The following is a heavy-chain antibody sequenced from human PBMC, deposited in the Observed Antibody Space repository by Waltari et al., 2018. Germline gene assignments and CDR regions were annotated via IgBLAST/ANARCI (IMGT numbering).Heavy chain of an antibody. Sequence: QVQVQESGPGLVKPSETLSLTCSVTGVSMTSNRHYWGWVRPPPGQGLEWIGTMSYSGATYSSPSLKSRVTISRDTSENQLSLKLGSVTAADTAVYYCATYIGASLGTAAFDVWGQGTTVTVSS. V-gene: IGHV4-39*01. CDR1: GVSMTSNRHY. D-gene: IGHD5-12*01. J-gene: IGHJ3*01. CDR2: MSYSGAT. CDR3: ATYIGASLGTAAFDV.